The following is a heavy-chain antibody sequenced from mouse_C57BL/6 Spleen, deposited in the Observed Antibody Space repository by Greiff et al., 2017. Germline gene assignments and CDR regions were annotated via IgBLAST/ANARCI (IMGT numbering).Heavy chain of an antibody. CDR2: ISNGGGST. D-gene: IGHD2-1*01. CDR1: GFTFSDYY. Sequence: EVQLVESGGGLVQPGGSLKLSCAASGFTFSDYYMSWVRQTPEKRLEWVAYISNGGGSTYYPDTVKGRFTISRDNAKNTLYLQMSRLKSEDTAMYYCARWGNYVGYYFDYWGQGTTLTASS. V-gene: IGHV5-12*01. CDR3: ARWGNYVGYYFDY. J-gene: IGHJ2*01.